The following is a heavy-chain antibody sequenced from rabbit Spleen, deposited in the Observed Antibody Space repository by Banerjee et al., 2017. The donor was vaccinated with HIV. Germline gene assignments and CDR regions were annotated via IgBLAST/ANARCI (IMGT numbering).Heavy chain of an antibody. Sequence: EQLEESGGGLVKPEGSLTLTCKASGVSLNDKDVMCWVRQAPGKGLEWIACIYAGSSGSTYSAIWAKGRFTISRTSSTTVTLQMTSLTAADTATYFCTRDLTDIIGWNFGWWGPGTLVTVS. J-gene: IGHJ4*01. CDR3: TRDLTDIIGWNFGW. V-gene: IGHV1S45*01. CDR2: IYAGSSGST. D-gene: IGHD1-1*01. CDR1: GVSLNDKDV.